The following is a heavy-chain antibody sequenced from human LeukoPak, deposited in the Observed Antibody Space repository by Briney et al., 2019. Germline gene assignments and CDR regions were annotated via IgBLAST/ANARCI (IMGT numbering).Heavy chain of an antibody. CDR2: ISSSSSYI. J-gene: IGHJ4*02. CDR1: GFTFSSYS. V-gene: IGHV3-21*01. CDR3: ARELSIAALNFDY. D-gene: IGHD6-6*01. Sequence: PGGSLRLSCAASGFTFSSYSMNWVRQAPGKGLEWVSSISSSSSYIYYADSVKGRFTISRDNAKNSLYLQMNSLRAEDTAVYYCARELSIAALNFDYWGQGTLVTVSS.